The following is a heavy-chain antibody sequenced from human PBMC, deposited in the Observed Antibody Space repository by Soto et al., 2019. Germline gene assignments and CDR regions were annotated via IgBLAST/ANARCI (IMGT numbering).Heavy chain of an antibody. V-gene: IGHV3-23*01. CDR2: ISGSGGST. CDR1: GFTFSSYA. CDR3: ATRSGSPTVGYYFDY. D-gene: IGHD1-26*01. J-gene: IGHJ4*02. Sequence: GGSLRLSCAASGFTFSSYAMSWVRQAPGKGLEWVSAISGSGGSTYYADSVKGRFTISRDNSKNTLYLQMNSLRAEDTAVYYCATRSGSPTVGYYFDYCGQGPLVSVS.